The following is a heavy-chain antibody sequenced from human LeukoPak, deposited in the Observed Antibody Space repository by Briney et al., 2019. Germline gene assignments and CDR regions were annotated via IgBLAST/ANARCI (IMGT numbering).Heavy chain of an antibody. CDR3: ARGYSGTLLEYYFDY. CDR2: IYSSGST. V-gene: IGHV4-4*07. J-gene: IGHJ4*02. Sequence: PSETLSLTCSVSGGSISSYYWSWVRQPAGKGLEWIGRIYSSGSTNYNPSLNSRVTMSVDTSNNQFSLRLTSVTAADTAVYYCARGYSGTLLEYYFDYWGQGTLVTVSS. CDR1: GGSISSYY. D-gene: IGHD1-26*01.